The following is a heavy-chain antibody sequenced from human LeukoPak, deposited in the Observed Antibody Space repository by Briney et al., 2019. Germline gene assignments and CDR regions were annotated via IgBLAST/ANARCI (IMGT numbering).Heavy chain of an antibody. Sequence: AASVKVSCKASGYTFTSYYMHWVRQAPGQGLEWMGIINPSGGSTSYAQKFQGRVTMTRDTSTSTVYMELSGLRSEDTAVYYCARDLGCSGGSCYSGYFDYWGQGTLVTVSS. V-gene: IGHV1-46*01. D-gene: IGHD2-15*01. CDR1: GYTFTSYY. CDR2: INPSGGST. CDR3: ARDLGCSGGSCYSGYFDY. J-gene: IGHJ4*02.